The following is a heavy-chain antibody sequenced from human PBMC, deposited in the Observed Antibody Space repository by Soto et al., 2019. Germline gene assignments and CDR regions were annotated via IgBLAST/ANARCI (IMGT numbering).Heavy chain of an antibody. J-gene: IGHJ4*02. CDR3: ARGECNTRSDY. CDR1: GFTVSSNY. Sequence: EVQLVESGGGLVQPGGSLRLSCAASGFTVSSNYMSWVRQAPGKGLEWVSIIYSGGSTYYADSVKGRFTISRDNSKNTLYLQMNSLSAEDTAVYYCARGECNTRSDYWGQGALVTVSS. V-gene: IGHV3-66*01. D-gene: IGHD2-2*02. CDR2: IYSGGST.